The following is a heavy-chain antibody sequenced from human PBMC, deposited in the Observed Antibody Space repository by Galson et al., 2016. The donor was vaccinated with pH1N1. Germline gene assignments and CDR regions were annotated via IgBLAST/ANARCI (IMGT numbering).Heavy chain of an antibody. CDR2: INHSEKT. J-gene: IGHJ4*02. V-gene: IGHV4-34*01. Sequence: SETLSLTCAVYGGPFSAYYWSWVRQPPGKGLEWIGEINHSEKTNYNPSLKSRVTISGDTSKKQFSLRLSSVPAADTAVYYCAADYSSSWYDPFDFWGLGTLVIVSS. CDR3: AADYSSSWYDPFDF. D-gene: IGHD6-13*01. CDR1: GGPFSAYY.